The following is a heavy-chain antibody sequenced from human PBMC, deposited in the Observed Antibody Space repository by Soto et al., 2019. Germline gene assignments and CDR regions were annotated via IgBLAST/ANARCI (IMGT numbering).Heavy chain of an antibody. V-gene: IGHV4-39*01. CDR3: ANELRYFDWLLAT. J-gene: IGHJ4*02. Sequence: PSETLSLTCTVSGGSISSSSYYWGWIRQPPGKGLEWIGSIYYSGSTYYNPSLKSRVTISVDTSKNQFSLKLSSVTAADTAVYYCANELRYFDWLLATWGQGTLVTVSS. CDR2: IYYSGST. D-gene: IGHD3-9*01. CDR1: GGSISSSSYY.